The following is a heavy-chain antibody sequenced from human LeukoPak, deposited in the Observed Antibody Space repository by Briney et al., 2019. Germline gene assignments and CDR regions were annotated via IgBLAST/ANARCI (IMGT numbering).Heavy chain of an antibody. J-gene: IGHJ4*02. V-gene: IGHV4-39*01. D-gene: IGHD6-13*01. CDR2: IYFSGST. CDR1: GGSISSSSYY. Sequence: SETQSLTCTVSGGSISSSSYYWGWIRQPPGKGLEWIGSIYFSGSTYYNPSLKSRVSISIDTSKNQFSLNLSSVTAADTAVYYCARRAAGTFDYWGQGTLVTVSS. CDR3: ARRAAGTFDY.